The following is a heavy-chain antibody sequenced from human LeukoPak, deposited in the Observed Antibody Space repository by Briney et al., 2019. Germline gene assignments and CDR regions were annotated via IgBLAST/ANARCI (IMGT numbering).Heavy chain of an antibody. D-gene: IGHD5-18*01. CDR2: ISKDGGSNK. V-gene: IGHV3-30*18. J-gene: IGHJ4*02. Sequence: GGSLRLSCAASGFSFRNYGMHWVRQAPGKGLEWVAVISKDGGSNKYHADSVKGRFTISRDNSMNTLYLQMNSLRAEDTAVYYCAKVGIGSRDGYFDYWGQGTLVTVSS. CDR3: AKVGIGSRDGYFDY. CDR1: GFSFRNYG.